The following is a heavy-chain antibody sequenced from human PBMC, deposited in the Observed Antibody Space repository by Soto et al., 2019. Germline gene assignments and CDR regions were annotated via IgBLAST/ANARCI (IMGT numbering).Heavy chain of an antibody. D-gene: IGHD3-10*01. J-gene: IGHJ6*03. Sequence: EVQLVESGGGLVQPGGSLRLSCAASGFTFSSYWMSWVRQAPGKGLEWVANIKQDGSEKYNVDSVKGRFTISRDNAKNSLYLQMNSLRAEDTAVYYCARFTGYYYMDVWGKGTTVTVSS. CDR1: GFTFSSYW. CDR2: IKQDGSEK. V-gene: IGHV3-7*01. CDR3: ARFTGYYYMDV.